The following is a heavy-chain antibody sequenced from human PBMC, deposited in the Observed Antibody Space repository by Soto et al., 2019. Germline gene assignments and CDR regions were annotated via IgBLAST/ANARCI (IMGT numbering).Heavy chain of an antibody. CDR1: DGSISNFY. J-gene: IGHJ4*02. CDR2: ISCSGNT. CDR3: ARAPMVLTRSYFDS. D-gene: IGHD3-22*01. V-gene: IGHV4-59*01. Sequence: SETLSLTCTVSDGSISNFYWSWIRQPPGKGLVWIGYISCSGNTNYNPSLKSRVSISVDTSKNQFSLNLTSVTAADTGVYYCARAPMVLTRSYFDSWGQGTPVTVSS.